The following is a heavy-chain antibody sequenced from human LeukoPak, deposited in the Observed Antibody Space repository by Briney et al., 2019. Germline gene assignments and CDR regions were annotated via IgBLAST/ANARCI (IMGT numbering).Heavy chain of an antibody. J-gene: IGHJ4*02. D-gene: IGHD5-18*01. Sequence: ASVKVSCKASGYTFTSYGISWVRQAPGQGLEWMGWISAYNGNTNYAQRLQGRVTMTTDTSTSTAYMELRSLRSDDTAVYYCARPVGYSYVYYFDYWGQGTLVTVSS. CDR2: ISAYNGNT. CDR3: ARPVGYSYVYYFDY. V-gene: IGHV1-18*01. CDR1: GYTFTSYG.